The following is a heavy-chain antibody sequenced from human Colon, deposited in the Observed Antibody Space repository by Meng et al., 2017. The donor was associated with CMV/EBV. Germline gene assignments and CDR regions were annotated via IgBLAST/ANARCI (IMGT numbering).Heavy chain of an antibody. CDR2: MNQDGGEK. CDR3: TKGYSGVDIYAFDV. D-gene: IGHD1-26*01. V-gene: IGHV3-7*03. Sequence: GGSLRLSCGASGFTLSSYWMSWVRQAPGKGLEWVANMNQDGGEKYYLDSVEGRFTISRDNAKNSLYLQVNSLRAEDTAVYYCTKGYSGVDIYAFDVWGPGTMVTVSS. CDR1: GFTLSSYW. J-gene: IGHJ3*01.